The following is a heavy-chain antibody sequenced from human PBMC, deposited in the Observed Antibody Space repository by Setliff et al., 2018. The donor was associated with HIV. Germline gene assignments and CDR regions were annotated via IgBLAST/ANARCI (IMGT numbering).Heavy chain of an antibody. CDR1: GGTFISYP. CDR3: ARGGLQVVQPHLWFFDL. V-gene: IGHV1-69*11. Sequence: SVKVSCKASGGTFISYPINWVRQAPGQGLEWVGRIMPIIGTVDYAQKFQVRVTITADEATSTVYMELSSLRSEDTAVYYCARGGLQVVQPHLWFFDLWGRCTLVTVS. CDR2: IMPIIGTV. D-gene: IGHD2-2*01. J-gene: IGHJ2*01.